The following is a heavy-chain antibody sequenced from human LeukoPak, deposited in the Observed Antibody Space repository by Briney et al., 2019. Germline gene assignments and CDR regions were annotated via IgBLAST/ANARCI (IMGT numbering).Heavy chain of an antibody. J-gene: IGHJ5*02. CDR2: INPSGGST. CDR3: ARSYYDFWSGLANWFDP. CDR1: GYTFSAYY. D-gene: IGHD3-3*01. V-gene: IGHV1-46*01. Sequence: GASVKVSCKASGYTFSAYYVHWVRQAPGQGLEWMGIINPSGGSTSYAQKFQGRVTMTRDTSTSTVYMELSSLRSEDTAVYYCARSYYDFWSGLANWFDPWGQGTLVTVSS.